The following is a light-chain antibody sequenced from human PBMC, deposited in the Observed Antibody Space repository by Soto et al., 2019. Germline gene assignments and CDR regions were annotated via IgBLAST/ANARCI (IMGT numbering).Light chain of an antibody. CDR3: QQFNSYPFT. J-gene: IGKJ3*01. CDR1: QGISSA. Sequence: AIQLTQSPSSLSASVGDRVTITCRASQGISSALAWYQQKPGKAPKLLIYDASSLESGVPSRFSGSGAGTDFTLTISSLQPEDFATYYCQQFNSYPFTFVPGTKVDIK. V-gene: IGKV1-13*02. CDR2: DAS.